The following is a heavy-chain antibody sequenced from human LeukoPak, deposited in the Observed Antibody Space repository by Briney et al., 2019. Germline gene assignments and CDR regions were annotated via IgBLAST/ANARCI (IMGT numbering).Heavy chain of an antibody. V-gene: IGHV3-11*03. D-gene: IGHD6-13*01. Sequence: GGSLRLSCVVSGIPFSDFYMNWIRHAPGKGLEWISYVSSSSSYTDYAESVKGRFTISRDNAKSALYLEMSDLRVEDTAVYYCAAGTAADYWGQGTLVIVYS. CDR3: AAGTAADY. J-gene: IGHJ4*02. CDR1: GIPFSDFY. CDR2: VSSSSSYT.